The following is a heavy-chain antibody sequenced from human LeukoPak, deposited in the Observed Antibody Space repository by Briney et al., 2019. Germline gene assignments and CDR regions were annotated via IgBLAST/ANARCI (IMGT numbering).Heavy chain of an antibody. Sequence: PGKSLRLSCAASGFTFNNYGMHWVRQAPGKGLEWAAVISYDGRNIHYPDSVKGRFTISRDISTDTLWLQMDSLRTEDTAVYYCARGPPNWGYDYWGPGTLVTVSS. CDR1: GFTFNNYG. J-gene: IGHJ4*02. D-gene: IGHD7-27*01. CDR3: ARGPPNWGYDY. CDR2: ISYDGRNI. V-gene: IGHV3-30*03.